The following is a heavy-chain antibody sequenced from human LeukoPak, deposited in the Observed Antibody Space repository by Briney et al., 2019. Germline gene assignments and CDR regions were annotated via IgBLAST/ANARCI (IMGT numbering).Heavy chain of an antibody. CDR1: GFTFSSYR. CDR2: ISSSSSTI. V-gene: IGHV3-48*04. J-gene: IGHJ6*03. D-gene: IGHD3-3*01. Sequence: PGGSLRLSCAASGFTFSSYRMNWVRQAPGKGLEGVSYISSSSSTIYYADSLKGRFTISRDNAKNSLYLQMNSLRAEDTAVYYCARVVGDYDFWSDPDYMDVWGKGTTVTVSS. CDR3: ARVVGDYDFWSDPDYMDV.